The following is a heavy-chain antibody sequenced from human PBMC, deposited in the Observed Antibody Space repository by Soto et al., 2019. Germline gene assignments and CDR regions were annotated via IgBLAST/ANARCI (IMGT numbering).Heavy chain of an antibody. CDR2: ISGSGGST. CDR3: AIRIAAAGGGYYMDV. Sequence: PGGSLRLSCAASGFTFSSYAMSWVRQAPGKGLEWVSAISGSGGSTYYADSVKGRFTISRDNSKNTLYLQMNSLRAEDTAVYYCAIRIAAAGGGYYMDVWGKGTPVTVPS. V-gene: IGHV3-23*01. D-gene: IGHD6-13*01. J-gene: IGHJ6*03. CDR1: GFTFSSYA.